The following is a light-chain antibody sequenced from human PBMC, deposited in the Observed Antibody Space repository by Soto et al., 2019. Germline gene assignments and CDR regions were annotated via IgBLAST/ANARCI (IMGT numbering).Light chain of an antibody. Sequence: EIVFTQSPATLSLSPGERVTLSCRASQSVSSYLAWYQQKPGQAPRLLIYDASNRATGIPARFSGSGSGTDFTLTISSLEPEDFAVYYCQQRSNWPPYTFGQGTKVDIK. V-gene: IGKV3-11*01. CDR3: QQRSNWPPYT. J-gene: IGKJ2*01. CDR2: DAS. CDR1: QSVSSY.